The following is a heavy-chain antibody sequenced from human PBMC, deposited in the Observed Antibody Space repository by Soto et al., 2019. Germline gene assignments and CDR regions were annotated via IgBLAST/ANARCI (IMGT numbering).Heavy chain of an antibody. J-gene: IGHJ4*02. CDR2: ISYDGSNK. V-gene: IGHV3-30-3*01. CDR1: GFTFSSYA. CDR3: AREELPELYYFDY. D-gene: IGHD1-26*01. Sequence: GGSLRLSCAASGFTFSSYAMHWVRQAPGKGLEWVAVISYDGSNKYYADSVKGRFTISRDNSKNTLYLQMNSLRAEDTAVYYCAREELPELYYFDYWGQGTLVTVSS.